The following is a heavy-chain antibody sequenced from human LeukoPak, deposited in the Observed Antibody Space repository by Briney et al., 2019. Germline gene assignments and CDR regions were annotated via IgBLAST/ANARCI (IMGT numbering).Heavy chain of an antibody. Sequence: GGSLRLSCAASGFTFSSYAMHWVRQAPGKGLEWVAVISYDGGNKYYADSVKGRFTISRDNSKNTLYLQMNSLRAEDTAVYYCARSIRFYFDYWGQGTLVTVSS. CDR2: ISYDGGNK. V-gene: IGHV3-30*04. CDR1: GFTFSSYA. D-gene: IGHD2-21*01. CDR3: ARSIRFYFDY. J-gene: IGHJ4*02.